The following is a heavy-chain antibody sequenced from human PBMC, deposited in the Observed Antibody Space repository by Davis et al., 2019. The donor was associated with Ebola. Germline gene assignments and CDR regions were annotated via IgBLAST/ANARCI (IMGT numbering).Heavy chain of an antibody. D-gene: IGHD1-7*01. Sequence: PGGSLRLSCKGSGYSFISYWIGWVRQMPGKGLEWMGIIYPGDSDTRYSPSFQGQVTISADKSISTAYLQWSSLKASDTAMYYCARRGYNWNSHLDYWGQGTLVTVSS. J-gene: IGHJ4*02. V-gene: IGHV5-51*01. CDR2: IYPGDSDT. CDR1: GYSFISYW. CDR3: ARRGYNWNSHLDY.